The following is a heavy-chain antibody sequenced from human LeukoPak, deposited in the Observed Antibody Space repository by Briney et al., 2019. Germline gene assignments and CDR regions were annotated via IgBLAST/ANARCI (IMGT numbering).Heavy chain of an antibody. J-gene: IGHJ4*02. CDR3: ARGDPRYGSGSYFDY. Sequence: SETLSLTCAVYGGSFSGYYWSWIRQPPGKGLEWIGEINHSGSTNYNPSLKSRVTISVDTSKNQFSLKLSSVTAADTAVYYCARGDPRYGSGSYFDYWGQGTLVTVSS. V-gene: IGHV4-34*01. D-gene: IGHD3-10*01. CDR2: INHSGST. CDR1: GGSFSGYY.